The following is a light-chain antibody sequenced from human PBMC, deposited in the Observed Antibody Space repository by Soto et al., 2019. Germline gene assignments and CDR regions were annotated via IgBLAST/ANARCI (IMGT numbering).Light chain of an antibody. CDR3: QQYNNWPPVT. CDR1: QGVSSN. Sequence: ETVMTQSPATLSVSPGERVTLSCRASQGVSSNLAWYQQKSGQAPRLLIYGASTRATGIPARFSGSGSGTEFTLTISSLQSEDFAIYYCQQYNNWPPVTFGQGTRLEIK. CDR2: GAS. J-gene: IGKJ5*01. V-gene: IGKV3-15*01.